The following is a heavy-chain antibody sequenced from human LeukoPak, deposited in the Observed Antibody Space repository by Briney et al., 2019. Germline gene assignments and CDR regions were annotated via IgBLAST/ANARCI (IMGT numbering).Heavy chain of an antibody. CDR1: GFTLRTYG. CDR3: AKVIGGSSAWYARGFDY. V-gene: IGHV3-30*02. D-gene: IGHD2-15*01. Sequence: PGGSLRLSCAASGFTLRTYGMHWVRQAPGKGLEWVACIRNDESNKYYADSAKGRFTISRDNSKNTLYLQMNSLRAEDTAVYFCAKVIGGSSAWYARGFDYWGQGTLVTVSS. J-gene: IGHJ4*02. CDR2: IRNDESNK.